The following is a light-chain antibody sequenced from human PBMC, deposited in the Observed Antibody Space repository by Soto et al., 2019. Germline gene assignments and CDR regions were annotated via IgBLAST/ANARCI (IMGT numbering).Light chain of an antibody. V-gene: IGKV1-9*01. CDR3: QHYHGWPIT. J-gene: IGKJ5*01. CDR1: QGLSSY. CDR2: AAF. Sequence: IQLTPSPSFLSSSVRDRVTITCRASQGLSSYLAWYQQKPGKAPNLLIYAAFTLQSGVPSRFSGSGSGTEFTLTISSLQSEDFAVYYCQHYHGWPITFGQGTRLEIK.